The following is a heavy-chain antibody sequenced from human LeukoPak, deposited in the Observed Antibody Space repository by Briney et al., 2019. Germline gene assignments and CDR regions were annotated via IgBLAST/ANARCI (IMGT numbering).Heavy chain of an antibody. CDR1: GGSFSGYY. J-gene: IGHJ4*02. D-gene: IGHD2-15*01. CDR3: AREGPRSPMDY. Sequence: PSETLSLTCAVYGGSFSGYYWSWIRQPPGKGLEWIGEINHSGSTNYNPSLKSRVTISVDTSKNQFSLKLSSVTAADTAVYYCAREGPRSPMDYWGQGTLVTVSS. CDR2: INHSGST. V-gene: IGHV4-34*01.